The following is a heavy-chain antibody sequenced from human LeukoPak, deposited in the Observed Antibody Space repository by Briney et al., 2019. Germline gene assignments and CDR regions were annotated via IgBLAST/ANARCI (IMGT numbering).Heavy chain of an antibody. J-gene: IGHJ4*02. D-gene: IGHD3-3*01. Sequence: PGGSLRLSCAASGFTFSSYAMSWVRQAPGKGLEWVSAISGSGGSTYYADSVKGRSTISRDNSKNTLYLQMNSLRAEDTAVYYCAKGIDFWTATDYWGQGTLVTVSS. CDR2: ISGSGGST. CDR3: AKGIDFWTATDY. CDR1: GFTFSSYA. V-gene: IGHV3-23*01.